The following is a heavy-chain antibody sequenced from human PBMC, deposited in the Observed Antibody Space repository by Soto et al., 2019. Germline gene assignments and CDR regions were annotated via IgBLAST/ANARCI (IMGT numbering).Heavy chain of an antibody. CDR2: IFSNDEK. D-gene: IGHD6-13*01. CDR3: ARIGYSSSWHSYYYYGMDV. Sequence: ESGPTLVNPTETLTLTCTVSGFSLSNARMGVSWIRQPPGKALEWLAHIFSNDEKSYSTSLKSRLTISKDTSKSQVVLTMTNMDPVDTATYYCARIGYSSSWHSYYYYGMDVWGQGTTVTVSS. V-gene: IGHV2-26*01. J-gene: IGHJ6*02. CDR1: GFSLSNARMG.